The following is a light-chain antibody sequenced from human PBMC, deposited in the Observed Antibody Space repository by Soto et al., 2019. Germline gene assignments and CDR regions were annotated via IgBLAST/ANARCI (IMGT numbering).Light chain of an antibody. V-gene: IGKV2-28*01. CDR3: MQTLQTPWT. Sequence: DIVMTQSPLSLPVTPGEPASISCRSSQSLLYSNGYNYLDWYLQKPGQSPQVLIYLGSYRASGVPDRFSGSGSGTDFTLKISRVEAEDVGVYYCMQTLQTPWTFGQGTKVDIK. CDR1: QSLLYSNGYNY. J-gene: IGKJ1*01. CDR2: LGS.